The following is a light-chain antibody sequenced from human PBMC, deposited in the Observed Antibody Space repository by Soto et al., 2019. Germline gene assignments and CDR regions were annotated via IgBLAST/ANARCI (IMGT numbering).Light chain of an antibody. CDR1: QSVNSR. Sequence: EIVLTQSPGTLALSPGERATLSCRASQSVNSRLACYQHKPGQAPRLLISGASNRASGIPARFSAWGSGTDFTLTISRVDPEDFGFYYCQQYFTSPLNLGQGTRLESK. J-gene: IGKJ5*01. V-gene: IGKV3-20*01. CDR3: QQYFTSPLN. CDR2: GAS.